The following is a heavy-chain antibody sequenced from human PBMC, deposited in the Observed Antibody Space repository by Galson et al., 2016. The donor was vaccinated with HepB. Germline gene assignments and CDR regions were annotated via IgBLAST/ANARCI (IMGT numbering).Heavy chain of an antibody. Sequence: SLRLSCAASGFTFSSYAMHWVRQAPGKGLEWVAVISYDGSNKYYADSVKGRFTISRDNSKNTLYLQMNSLRAEDTAVYYCARAASKSDFWSGYKYYGIDVWGQGTTVTVSS. D-gene: IGHD3-3*01. CDR3: ARAASKSDFWSGYKYYGIDV. V-gene: IGHV3-30-3*01. CDR2: ISYDGSNK. CDR1: GFTFSSYA. J-gene: IGHJ6*02.